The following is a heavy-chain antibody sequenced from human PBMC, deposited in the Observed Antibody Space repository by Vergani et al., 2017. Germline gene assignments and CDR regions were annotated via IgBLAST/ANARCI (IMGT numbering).Heavy chain of an antibody. Sequence: EVQLVESGGGLVQPGGSLRLSCAASGFTFSSYWMSWVRQAPGKGLEWVANIKQDGSGKYYVDSVKGRFTISRDNAKNSLYLQMNSLRAEDTAVYYCARNISTSRRRGYFDYWGQGTLVTVSS. CDR1: GFTFSSYW. V-gene: IGHV3-7*01. J-gene: IGHJ4*02. D-gene: IGHD2-2*01. CDR2: IKQDGSGK. CDR3: ARNISTSRRRGYFDY.